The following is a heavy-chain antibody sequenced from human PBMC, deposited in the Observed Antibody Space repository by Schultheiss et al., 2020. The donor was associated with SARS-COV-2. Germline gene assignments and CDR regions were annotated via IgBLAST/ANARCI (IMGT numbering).Heavy chain of an antibody. CDR2: IVSDGGRT. Sequence: GGSLRLSCAASGFTVSSNYMSWVRQAPGKGLVWVAQIVSDGGRTSYADSVKGRFTISRENAKNSLYLQMNSLRAGDTAVYYCARDREVAGYYYYYGMDVWGQGTTVTVSS. J-gene: IGHJ6*02. CDR3: ARDREVAGYYYYYGMDV. D-gene: IGHD6-19*01. CDR1: GFTVSSNY. V-gene: IGHV3-53*01.